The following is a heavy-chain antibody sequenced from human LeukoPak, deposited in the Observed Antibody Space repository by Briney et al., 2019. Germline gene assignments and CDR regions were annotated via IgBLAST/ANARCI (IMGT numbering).Heavy chain of an antibody. CDR1: GGSISSYY. CDR2: IYYSGST. J-gene: IGHJ4*02. V-gene: IGHV4-59*12. Sequence: SETLSLTCTVSGGSISSYYWSWIRQPPGKGLEWIGYIYYSGSTNYNPSLKSRVTMSVDTSKNRFSLKLSSVTAADTAVYYCARDPFAWIQLSHGYFDYWGQGTLVTVSS. D-gene: IGHD5-18*01. CDR3: ARDPFAWIQLSHGYFDY.